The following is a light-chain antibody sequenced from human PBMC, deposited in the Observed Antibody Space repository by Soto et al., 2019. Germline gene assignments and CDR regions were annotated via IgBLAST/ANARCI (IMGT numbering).Light chain of an antibody. CDR3: SSYTSSSIYV. J-gene: IGLJ1*01. V-gene: IGLV2-18*02. Sequence: QSVLTQPPSVSGSSGQSVTIHCTGSSSDVGSYSRVSWYQQPPGTAPKLMIYEGSKRPSGVPNRFSGSKSGNTASLTISGLQAEDEADYYCSSYTSSSIYVFGTWTKVTVL. CDR2: EGS. CDR1: SSDVGSYSR.